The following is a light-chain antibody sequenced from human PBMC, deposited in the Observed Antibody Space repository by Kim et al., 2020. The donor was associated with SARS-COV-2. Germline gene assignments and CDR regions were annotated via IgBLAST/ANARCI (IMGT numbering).Light chain of an antibody. CDR2: DAS. CDR3: QQRRNWLALT. V-gene: IGKV3-11*01. CDR1: QRVCCH. J-gene: IGKJ4*01. Sequence: LSPGRRASPSCRASQRVCCHLAWYQQTHARAPTLAIYDASNRPTGIPARFSDSGSGTDFTLSISSLAPDDFAVYYCQQRRNWLALTFGGGTKLEIK.